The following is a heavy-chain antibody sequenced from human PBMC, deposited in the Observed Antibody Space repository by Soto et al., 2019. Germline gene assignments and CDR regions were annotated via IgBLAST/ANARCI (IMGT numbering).Heavy chain of an antibody. CDR2: INHSGST. D-gene: IGHD2-8*01. V-gene: IGHV4-34*01. CDR1: GGSFSGYY. CDR3: ARAAYCTNGVCYTGDVPYGMDV. Sequence: PSETLSLTCAVYGGSFSGYYWSWIRQPPGKGLEWIGEINHSGSTNYNPSLKSRVTISVDTSKNQFSLKLSSVTAADTAVYYCARAAYCTNGVCYTGDVPYGMDVWGQGTTVTVSS. J-gene: IGHJ6*02.